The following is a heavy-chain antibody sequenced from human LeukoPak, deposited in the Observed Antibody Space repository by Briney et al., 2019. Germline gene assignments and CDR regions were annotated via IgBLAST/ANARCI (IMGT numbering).Heavy chain of an antibody. V-gene: IGHV3-15*01. CDR1: GFSFSNAW. D-gene: IGHD2-15*01. Sequence: TGGSLRLSCAASGFSFSNAWMSWARQAPGKGLEWVGRIKSKTDGGTTDYAAPVKGRFTISRDDSKNALYLQMNSLKIEDTAVYYCTTSLTSGAYIDYWGQGTLVTVSS. CDR3: TTSLTSGAYIDY. CDR2: IKSKTDGGTT. J-gene: IGHJ4*02.